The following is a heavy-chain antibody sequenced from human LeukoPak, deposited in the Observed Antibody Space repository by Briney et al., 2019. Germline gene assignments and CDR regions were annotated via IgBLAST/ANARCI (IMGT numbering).Heavy chain of an antibody. D-gene: IGHD4-17*01. J-gene: IGHJ5*02. CDR1: GGSISSYY. V-gene: IGHV4-4*07. CDR2: IYTSGST. Sequence: SETLSLTCTVSGGSISSYYWSCIRQPAGKGLEWIGRIYTSGSTNYNPSLKSRVTMSVDTSKNQFSLRLSSVTAGDTAVYYCARAGYGDPGPDWFDPWGQGTLVTVSS. CDR3: ARAGYGDPGPDWFDP.